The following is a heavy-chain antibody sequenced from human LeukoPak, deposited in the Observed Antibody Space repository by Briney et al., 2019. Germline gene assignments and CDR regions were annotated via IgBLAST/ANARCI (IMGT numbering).Heavy chain of an antibody. CDR2: IIRIFGTP. D-gene: IGHD3-22*01. CDR1: GGILSNYA. J-gene: IGHJ4*02. V-gene: IGHV1-69*13. Sequence: GASVKVSCKTSGGILSNYALNWVRQAPGQGPEWMGGIIRIFGTPIYAQKFQGRITITADQSTNTSYMGLSSLRSDDTAVYYCVRVLYFQRSGYYYDYWGQGTLVTVSS. CDR3: VRVLYFQRSGYYYDY.